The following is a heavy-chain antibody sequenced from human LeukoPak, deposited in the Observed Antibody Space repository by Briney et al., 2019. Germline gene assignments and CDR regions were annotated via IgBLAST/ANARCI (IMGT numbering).Heavy chain of an antibody. CDR1: GASISSYY. D-gene: IGHD7-27*01. CDR3: ARGDWGFPDYYYMDV. Sequence: PSETLSLTCTVSGASISSYYWSWIRQPAGKGLEWIGRIYLSGRTDYNPSLKSRVTISIDTSKNQFSLKQSHVTAADTAVYYCARGDWGFPDYYYMDVWGKGTTVTISS. V-gene: IGHV4-4*07. J-gene: IGHJ6*03. CDR2: IYLSGRT.